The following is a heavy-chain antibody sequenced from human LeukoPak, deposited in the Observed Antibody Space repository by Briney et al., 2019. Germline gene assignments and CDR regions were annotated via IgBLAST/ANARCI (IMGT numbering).Heavy chain of an antibody. D-gene: IGHD6-19*01. CDR2: IYYSGST. J-gene: IGHJ5*02. V-gene: IGHV4-59*01. Sequence: NTSETLSLTCTVSGGSISSYYWSWIRQPPGKGLEWIGYIYYSGSTNYNPSLKSRVTISVDTSKNQFSLKLSSVTAADTAVYYCARDGYSSGWGQSWFDPWGQGTLVTVSS. CDR3: ARDGYSSGWGQSWFDP. CDR1: GGSISSYY.